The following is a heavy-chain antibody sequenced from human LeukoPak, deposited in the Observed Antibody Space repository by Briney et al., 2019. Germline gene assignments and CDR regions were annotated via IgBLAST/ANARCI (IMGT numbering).Heavy chain of an antibody. CDR3: ARGPPPYYDFWSGYYTNFDY. J-gene: IGHJ4*02. Sequence: SETLSLTCTVSGGSISTYYWSWIRRPPGKGLEWIGEINHSGSTNYNPSLKSRVTISVDTSKNQFSLKLSSVTAADTAVYYCARGPPPYYDFWSGYYTNFDYWGQGTLVTVSS. CDR1: GGSISTYY. CDR2: INHSGST. V-gene: IGHV4-34*01. D-gene: IGHD3-3*01.